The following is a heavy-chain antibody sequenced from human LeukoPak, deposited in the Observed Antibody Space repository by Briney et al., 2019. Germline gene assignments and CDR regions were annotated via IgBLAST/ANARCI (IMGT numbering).Heavy chain of an antibody. CDR3: ARQGVYYSDSSAFYH. CDR2: IYPGDSDF. CDR1: GYRFTNYW. V-gene: IGHV5-51*01. J-gene: IGHJ4*02. Sequence: GESLKISCKASGYRFTNYWIAWVRQMPGKGLELMGSIYPGDSDFRYSPSFQGQVTISADKSFTTAYLQWRSLKASDTAIYYCARQGVYYSDSSAFYHWGQGTRVTVSS. D-gene: IGHD3-22*01.